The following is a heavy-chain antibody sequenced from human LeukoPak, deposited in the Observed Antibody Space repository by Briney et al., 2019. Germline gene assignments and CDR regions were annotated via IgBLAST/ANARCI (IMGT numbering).Heavy chain of an antibody. Sequence: PGGSLRLSCAASGFTFDDYTMHWVRHAPGKGLEWVSLIRWDGYSTYYADSVKGRFTISRDISKNSLYLQMNSLRTEDTALYYCAKGDSAMDTTLVYWGQGTLVTVSS. J-gene: IGHJ4*02. CDR2: IRWDGYST. V-gene: IGHV3-43*01. CDR1: GFTFDDYT. D-gene: IGHD5-18*01. CDR3: AKGDSAMDTTLVY.